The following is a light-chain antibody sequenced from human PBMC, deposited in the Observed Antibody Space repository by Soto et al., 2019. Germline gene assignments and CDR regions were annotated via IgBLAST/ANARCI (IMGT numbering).Light chain of an antibody. Sequence: DIQMTQSPSSVSASVGDRVTISCRASQGISDWLAWYQQKPGKAPKLLIYAASSLQSGVPSRFSGSRSGTDFTLTISSLQPEDFATYYCQQANSFPPWTFGQGTKLEIK. J-gene: IGKJ2*02. CDR1: QGISDW. V-gene: IGKV1D-12*01. CDR3: QQANSFPPWT. CDR2: AAS.